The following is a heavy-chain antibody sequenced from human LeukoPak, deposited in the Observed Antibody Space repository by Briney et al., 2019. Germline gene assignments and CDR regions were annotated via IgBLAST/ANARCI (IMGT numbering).Heavy chain of an antibody. J-gene: IGHJ4*02. CDR1: GYTFTGYY. D-gene: IGHD6-19*01. Sequence: ASVKVSCKASGYTFTGYYMHWVRQAPGQGLEWMGRISPNSGGTNYAQKFQGRVTMTRDTSISTAYMELSRLRSDDTAVYYCARDRRIAVAGTGDYWGQGTLVTVSS. CDR2: ISPNSGGT. CDR3: ARDRRIAVAGTGDY. V-gene: IGHV1-2*06.